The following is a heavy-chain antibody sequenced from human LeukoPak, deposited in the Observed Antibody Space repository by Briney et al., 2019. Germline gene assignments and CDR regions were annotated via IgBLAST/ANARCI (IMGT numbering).Heavy chain of an antibody. Sequence: PGGSLRLSCAASGFIFSRYWLHWVRQVPGKELVWVSRINNDGSITNSADSVKGRFTISRDNAKDTLYLQMDSLRAEDTAIYYCARGPSVLGAIDNWGQGPLVVVSS. CDR2: INNDGSIT. CDR3: ARGPSVLGAIDN. D-gene: IGHD3-10*01. V-gene: IGHV3-74*01. CDR1: GFIFSRYW. J-gene: IGHJ1*01.